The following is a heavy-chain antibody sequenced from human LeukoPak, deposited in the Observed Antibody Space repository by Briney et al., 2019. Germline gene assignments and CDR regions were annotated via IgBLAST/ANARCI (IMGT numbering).Heavy chain of an antibody. CDR3: ARGLRKGRHFDY. Sequence: TGGSLRLSCAASGFTFSDYEMNWLRQAPGKGLEWVSYISGSGTTMYYADSVRGRFTMSRDNAENSLYLQTSSLRAEDTGIYYCARGLRKGRHFDYWGQGTLVTVSS. CDR1: GFTFSDYE. D-gene: IGHD3-16*01. V-gene: IGHV3-48*03. J-gene: IGHJ4*02. CDR2: ISGSGTTM.